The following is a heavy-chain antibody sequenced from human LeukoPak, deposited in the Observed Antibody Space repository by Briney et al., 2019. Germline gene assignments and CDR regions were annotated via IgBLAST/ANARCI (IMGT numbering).Heavy chain of an antibody. CDR1: RFTFSGYW. D-gene: IGHD3-16*01. J-gene: IGHJ3*01. CDR2: MKGDGSEI. V-gene: IGHV3-7*01. Sequence: PGGSLRLSCAASRFTFSGYWMMWARQAPGKGLEWVANMKGDGSEIHYVDSVKGRFTISRDNAKNSLYLQMNSLRPEDTAVYYCARPAYTAAYDLWGQGTMVTVSS. CDR3: ARPAYTAAYDL.